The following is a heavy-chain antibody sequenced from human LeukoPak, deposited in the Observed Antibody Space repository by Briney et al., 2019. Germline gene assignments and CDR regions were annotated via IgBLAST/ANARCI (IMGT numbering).Heavy chain of an antibody. CDR3: ARDYYDSSGYYYGFYYYYYCGMDV. CDR2: ISSSGSTI. V-gene: IGHV3-11*01. J-gene: IGHJ6*02. D-gene: IGHD3-22*01. CDR1: GFTFSDYY. Sequence: GGSLRLSCAASGFTFSDYYMSWIRQAPGKGLEWVSYISSSGSTIYYADSVKGRFTISRDNAKNSLYLQMNSLRAEDTAVYYCARDYYDSSGYYYGFYYYYYCGMDVWGQGTTVTVSS.